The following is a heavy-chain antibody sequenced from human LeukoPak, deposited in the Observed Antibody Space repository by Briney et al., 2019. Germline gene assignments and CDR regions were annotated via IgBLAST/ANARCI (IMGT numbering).Heavy chain of an antibody. D-gene: IGHD3-22*01. CDR3: TRYYYDSSGYYYLFDY. CDR1: GFTFSSHG. CDR2: IWYDGSNY. V-gene: IGHV3-33*01. Sequence: PGRSLRLSCAASGFTFSSHGMHWVRQAPGKGLEWVAVIWYDGSNYYYADSVKGRFTISRDNSKNTAYLQMNSLKTEDTAVYYCTRYYYDSSGYYYLFDYWGQGTLVTVSS. J-gene: IGHJ4*02.